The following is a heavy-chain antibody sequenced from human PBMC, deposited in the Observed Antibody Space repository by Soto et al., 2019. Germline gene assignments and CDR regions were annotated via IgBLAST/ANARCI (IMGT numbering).Heavy chain of an antibody. J-gene: IGHJ6*02. CDR1: GGSFSGYY. V-gene: IGHV4-34*01. D-gene: IGHD6-19*01. CDR3: ARRWYSSGWYRGYYYYYGMDV. Sequence: LSETLSLTCAVYGGSFSGYYWSWIRQPPGKGLEWIGEINHSGSTNYNPSLKSRVTISVDTSKNQFSLKLSSVTAADTAVYYCARRWYSSGWYRGYYYYYGMDVWGQGTTVT. CDR2: INHSGST.